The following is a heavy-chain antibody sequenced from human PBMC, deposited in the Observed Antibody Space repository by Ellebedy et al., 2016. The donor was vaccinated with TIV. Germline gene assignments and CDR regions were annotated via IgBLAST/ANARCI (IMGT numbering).Heavy chain of an antibody. J-gene: IGHJ5*02. V-gene: IGHV3-7*01. CDR2: IYQDGSDQ. D-gene: IGHD5-18*01. CDR1: GFSFRSYW. Sequence: GESLKISCAAPGFSFRSYWMSRVRQAPGQGPGRVANIYQDGSDQYYVDSVKGRFTISRDNANKSLFLQMNNLRVEDTAVYYCARRGSYGEYAVQINSWFDTWGRGTLVTVSS. CDR3: ARRGSYGEYAVQINSWFDT.